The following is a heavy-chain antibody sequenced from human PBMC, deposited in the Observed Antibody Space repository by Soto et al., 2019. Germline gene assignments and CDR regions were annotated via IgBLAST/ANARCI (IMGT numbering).Heavy chain of an antibody. Sequence: SETLSLTCTVSGGSISSYYWSWIRQPPGKGLEWIGYIYYSGSTNYNPSLKSRVTISVDTSKNQFSLKLSSVTAADTAVYYCARVLSDYEDYGMDVWGQGTTVTVSS. D-gene: IGHD4-17*01. CDR2: IYYSGST. V-gene: IGHV4-59*01. CDR1: GGSISSYY. CDR3: ARVLSDYEDYGMDV. J-gene: IGHJ6*02.